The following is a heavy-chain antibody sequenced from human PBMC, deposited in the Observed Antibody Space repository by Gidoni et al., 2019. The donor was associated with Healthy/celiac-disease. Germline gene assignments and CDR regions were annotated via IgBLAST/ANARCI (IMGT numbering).Heavy chain of an antibody. CDR1: GFTFSSYA. D-gene: IGHD3-3*01. Sequence: EVQLLESGGGLVQPGGSLRLSCAASGFTFSSYAMSWVRQAPGKGLEWVSAISGSGGSTYYADSVKGRFTISRDNSKNTLYLQMNSLRAEDTAVYYCAKDTGSARYYDFWSGCYGMDVWGQGTTVTVSS. V-gene: IGHV3-23*01. CDR3: AKDTGSARYYDFWSGCYGMDV. CDR2: ISGSGGST. J-gene: IGHJ6*02.